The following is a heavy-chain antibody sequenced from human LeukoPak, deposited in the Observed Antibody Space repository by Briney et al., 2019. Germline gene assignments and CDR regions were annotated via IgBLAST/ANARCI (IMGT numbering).Heavy chain of an antibody. CDR3: SAIVVGVAAAGTSDY. CDR1: GYTFTSYY. CDR2: INPSGGST. V-gene: IGHV1-46*03. J-gene: IGHJ4*02. D-gene: IGHD6-13*01. Sequence: ASVKVSCKASGYTFTSYYMHWVRQAPGQGLEWMGIINPSGGSTSYAQKFQGRVTMTRDTSISTAYMELSRLRSDDTAVYYCSAIVVGVAAAGTSDYWGQGTLVTVSS.